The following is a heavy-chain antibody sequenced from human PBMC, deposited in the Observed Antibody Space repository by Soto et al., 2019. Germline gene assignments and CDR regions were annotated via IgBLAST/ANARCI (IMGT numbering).Heavy chain of an antibody. CDR1: GGSISSGDYY. Sequence: SDTLSLTCTVSGGSISSGDYYWSWIRQPPGKGLEWIGYIYYSGSTYYNPSLKSRVTISVDTSKNQFSLKLSSVTAADTAVYYCARGRNEIQLWLLWYFELWGRGTLVTVSS. V-gene: IGHV4-30-4*02. D-gene: IGHD5-18*01. J-gene: IGHJ2*01. CDR2: IYYSGST. CDR3: ARGRNEIQLWLLWYFEL.